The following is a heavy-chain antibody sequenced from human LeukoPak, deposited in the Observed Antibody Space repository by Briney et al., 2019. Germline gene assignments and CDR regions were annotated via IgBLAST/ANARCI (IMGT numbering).Heavy chain of an antibody. CDR2: IHTSGDT. J-gene: IGHJ4*02. CDR3: ARDHPPGDY. V-gene: IGHV3-53*01. Sequence: GGSLRLSCAASGLTGSHNYVSWVRQAPGKGLEWVSAIHTSGDTCYADSVKGRFTISRDNSKSTLYLQMNSLRAEDTAVYYSARDHPPGDYWGQGTLVTVSS. CDR1: GLTGSHNY.